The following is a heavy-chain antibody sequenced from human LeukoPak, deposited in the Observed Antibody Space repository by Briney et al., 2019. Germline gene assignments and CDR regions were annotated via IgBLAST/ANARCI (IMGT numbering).Heavy chain of an antibody. Sequence: SETLSLTCAVYGGSFSGYYWSWIRQPPGKGLEWIGEINHSGSTNYNPSPKSRVTISVDTSKNQFSLKLSSVTAADTAVYYCARVEYGDYTFDYWGQGTLVTVSS. CDR2: INHSGST. CDR1: GGSFSGYY. J-gene: IGHJ4*02. CDR3: ARVEYGDYTFDY. D-gene: IGHD4-17*01. V-gene: IGHV4-34*01.